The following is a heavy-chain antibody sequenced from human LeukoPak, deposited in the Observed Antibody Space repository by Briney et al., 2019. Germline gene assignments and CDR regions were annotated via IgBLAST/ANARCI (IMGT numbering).Heavy chain of an antibody. CDR2: IYHSGNT. J-gene: IGHJ5*02. CDR3: VGVYCSSTSCYLDP. V-gene: IGHV4-38-2*01. D-gene: IGHD2-2*01. CDR1: AYSISSAYY. Sequence: SETLSLTCGVSAYSISSAYYWGWIRQPPGKGLEWIGSIYHSGNTYYNPSLKSRVTISVDTPKNQFSLKLSSVTAADTAVYYCVGVYCSSTSCYLDPWGQGTLVTVSS.